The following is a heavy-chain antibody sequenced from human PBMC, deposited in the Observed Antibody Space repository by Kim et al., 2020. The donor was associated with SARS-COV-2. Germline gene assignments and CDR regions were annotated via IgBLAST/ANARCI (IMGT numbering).Heavy chain of an antibody. Sequence: GGSLRLSCAASGFTFSSYSMNWVRQAPGKGLEWVSSISSSSSYIYYADSVKGRFTISRDNAKNSLYLQMNSLRAEDTAVYYCARRGDFWSGYYTLYYYGMDVWGQGTTVTVSS. V-gene: IGHV3-21*01. D-gene: IGHD3-3*01. CDR1: GFTFSSYS. CDR2: ISSSSSYI. CDR3: ARRGDFWSGYYTLYYYGMDV. J-gene: IGHJ6*02.